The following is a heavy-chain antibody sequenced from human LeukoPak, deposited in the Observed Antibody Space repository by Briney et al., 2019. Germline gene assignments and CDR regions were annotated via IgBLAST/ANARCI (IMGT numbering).Heavy chain of an antibody. D-gene: IGHD3-3*01. CDR1: GGSFSGYY. CDR3: ARGSSYYDFWSGYLSNWFDP. Sequence: SETLSLTCAVYGGSFSGYYWSWIRQPPGKGLEWIGEINHSGSTNYNPSLKSRVTISVDTSKNQFYLKLSSVTAEDTAVYYCARGSSYYDFWSGYLSNWFDPWGQGTLVTVSS. CDR2: INHSGST. J-gene: IGHJ5*02. V-gene: IGHV4-34*01.